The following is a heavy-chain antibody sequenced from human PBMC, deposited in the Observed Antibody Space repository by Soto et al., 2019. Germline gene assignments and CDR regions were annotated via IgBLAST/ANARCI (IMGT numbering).Heavy chain of an antibody. J-gene: IGHJ3*02. CDR3: ARASIMATILAFDI. Sequence: ASVKVSCKASGYAFTSYGISWLLQAPGQGLEWMGMINPSGGSTSYAQKYQGRVSMTRDTSTSTVYMELSSLKSEDTAVYYCARASIMATILAFDIWGQGTVVTVSS. V-gene: IGHV1-46*03. D-gene: IGHD5-12*01. CDR2: INPSGGST. CDR1: GYAFTSYG.